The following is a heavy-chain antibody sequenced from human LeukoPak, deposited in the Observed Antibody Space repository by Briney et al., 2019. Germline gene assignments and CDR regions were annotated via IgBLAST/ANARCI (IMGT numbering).Heavy chain of an antibody. CDR1: GFXFTSYW. V-gene: IGHV3-7*04. CDR3: ARDYGYSFDY. D-gene: IGHD5-18*01. CDR2: IKQEGSGK. J-gene: IGHJ4*02. Sequence: GGSLRLSCAASGFXFTSYWMTWVRQAPGKGLEWVATIKQEGSGKYYVDSVKGRSTISRDNAGNSLYLQMDSLRADDTAVYYCARDYGYSFDYWGQGTLVTVSS.